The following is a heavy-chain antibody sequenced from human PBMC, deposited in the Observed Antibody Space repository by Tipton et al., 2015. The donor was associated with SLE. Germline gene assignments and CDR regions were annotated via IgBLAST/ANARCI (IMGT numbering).Heavy chain of an antibody. CDR3: VRELVGGHFDY. D-gene: IGHD3-16*01. CDR1: GYTFNDYY. CDR2: IITSEGRT. J-gene: IGHJ4*02. V-gene: IGHV1-46*02. Sequence: QLVQSGADVKKPGASMKVSCKTSGYTFNDYYIHWMRQAPGQGLEWIGIIITSEGRTNYAQKFWGRVSMTRDMSTSTIYMELDSPTSDDTAVYYCVRELVGGHFDYWGQGTLVTVSS.